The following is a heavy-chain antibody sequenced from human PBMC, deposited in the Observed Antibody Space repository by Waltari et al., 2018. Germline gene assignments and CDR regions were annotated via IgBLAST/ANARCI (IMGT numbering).Heavy chain of an antibody. Sequence: QITLEESGPTLVKPTPPLPLTCPFPGFSISTSGVGVGWIRQPPGKALEWLGIIYWHDERYYNPSLKSRLTITKDTSKNQVVLTMTDMDPVDTATYYCARRKTFNGVDVWGRGTTVTVSS. J-gene: IGHJ6*02. CDR3: ARRKTFNGVDV. V-gene: IGHV2-5*01. CDR2: IYWHDER. CDR1: GFSISTSGVG.